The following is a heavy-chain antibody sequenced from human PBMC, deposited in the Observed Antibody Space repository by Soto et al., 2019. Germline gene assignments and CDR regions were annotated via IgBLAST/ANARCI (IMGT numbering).Heavy chain of an antibody. D-gene: IGHD4-17*01. J-gene: IGHJ3*02. V-gene: IGHV4-59*01. CDR3: ARRYGYAFDI. Sequence: QVQLQESGPGLVKPSETLSLTCTVSGGSISSYYWSWIRQPPGKGLEWIGYIYYSGSTNYNPSLNRRVTIAVDTSKNQFSLKLSSVTAADTAVYYCARRYGYAFDIWGQGTMVTVSS. CDR1: GGSISSYY. CDR2: IYYSGST.